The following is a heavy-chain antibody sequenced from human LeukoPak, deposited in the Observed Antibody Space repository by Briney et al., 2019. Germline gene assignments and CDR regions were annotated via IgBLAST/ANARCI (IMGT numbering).Heavy chain of an antibody. D-gene: IGHD1-26*01. J-gene: IGHJ4*02. V-gene: IGHV5-51*01. CDR3: ARQCCMVAGTIDY. Sequence: GESLKISCKGSGSSFTSYWIGWVRQMPEKGVGWMGIIYPGDSDTRYSPSFQGQVTISADKSLSTAYLQWSSLKASDTAMYYCARQCCMVAGTIDYWGQGTLVTVSS. CDR2: IYPGDSDT. CDR1: GSSFTSYW.